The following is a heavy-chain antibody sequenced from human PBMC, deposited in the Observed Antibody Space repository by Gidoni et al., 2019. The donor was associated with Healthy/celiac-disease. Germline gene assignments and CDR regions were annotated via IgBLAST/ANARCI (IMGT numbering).Heavy chain of an antibody. Sequence: EVQLVESEGGLVNPGGYLRRSCAASAFTLRNAWMSWVRPAPGKGLEWVGRIKSKTDGGPTDYAAPVKGGFPISRDDSKNTLYLQMNSLRTEDTAVYYCTTDYGYKILWGYWGQGTLVTVSS. CDR2: IKSKTDGGPT. V-gene: IGHV3-15*01. CDR1: AFTLRNAW. CDR3: TTDYGYKILWGY. D-gene: IGHD3-10*01. J-gene: IGHJ4*02.